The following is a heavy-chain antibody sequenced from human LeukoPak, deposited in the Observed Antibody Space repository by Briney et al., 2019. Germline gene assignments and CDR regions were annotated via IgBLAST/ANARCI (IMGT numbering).Heavy chain of an antibody. V-gene: IGHV4-59*08. J-gene: IGHJ4*01. Sequence: SETLSLTCAVSGDSINGYFWSWIRQPPGQGLEWVGYIYYRGGTSYNPSLGGRITVSLDTSRNQFFLRLTSVTPGDTAMYYCARHGNTGPVSGLPLDHWGHGTLVSVSS. D-gene: IGHD6-19*01. CDR2: IYYRGGT. CDR3: ARHGNTGPVSGLPLDH. CDR1: GDSINGYF.